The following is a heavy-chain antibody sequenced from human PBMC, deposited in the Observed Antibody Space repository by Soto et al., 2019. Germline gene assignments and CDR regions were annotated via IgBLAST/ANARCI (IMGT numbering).Heavy chain of an antibody. Sequence: GGSLRLSCAASGFTFSSYGMHWVRQAPGKGLEWVAVIWYDGSNKYYADSVKGRFTISRDNSKNTLYLQMNSLRAEDTAVYYCARDRPSPGEYYFDYWGQGTLVTVSS. CDR2: IWYDGSNK. V-gene: IGHV3-33*01. CDR1: GFTFSSYG. CDR3: ARDRPSPGEYYFDY. D-gene: IGHD1-26*01. J-gene: IGHJ4*02.